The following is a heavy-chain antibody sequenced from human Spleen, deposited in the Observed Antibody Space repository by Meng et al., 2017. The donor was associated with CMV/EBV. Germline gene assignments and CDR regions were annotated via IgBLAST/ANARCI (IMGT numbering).Heavy chain of an antibody. CDR1: GFIFSSYA. CDR3: AKAFSASWYREYYDD. Sequence: GESLKISCAASGFIFSSYAMYWVRQAPGKGLEWVSSISGDSGSIYYADSVKGRFTISRDNSKNTLYLQMSSLRADDMAVYYCAKAFSASWYREYYDDWGQGTLVTVSS. V-gene: IGHV3-23*01. D-gene: IGHD6-13*01. J-gene: IGHJ4*02. CDR2: ISGDSGSI.